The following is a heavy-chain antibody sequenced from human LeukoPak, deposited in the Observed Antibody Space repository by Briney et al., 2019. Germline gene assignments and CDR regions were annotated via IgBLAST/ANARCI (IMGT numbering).Heavy chain of an antibody. V-gene: IGHV4-30-2*01. Sequence: SETLSLTCAVSGGSISSGGYSWSWIRQPPGKGLEWIGYIYHSGSTYYNPSLKSRVTISVDRSKDQFSLKLSSVTAADTAVYYCARGGSNYGLAVYWFDPWGQGTLVTVSS. J-gene: IGHJ5*02. CDR3: ARGGSNYGLAVYWFDP. D-gene: IGHD4-11*01. CDR2: IYHSGST. CDR1: GGSISSGGYS.